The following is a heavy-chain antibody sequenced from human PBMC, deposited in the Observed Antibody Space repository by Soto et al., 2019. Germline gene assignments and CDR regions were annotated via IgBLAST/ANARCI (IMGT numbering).Heavy chain of an antibody. CDR2: ISTYNGNT. V-gene: IGHV1-18*04. CDR3: ARGLGTNGLDV. D-gene: IGHD7-27*01. CDR1: GYRFTTYG. Sequence: QVQLLQSGAEVKKPGASVKVSCKASGYRFTTYGITWVRLAPGQGLEWLGGISTYNGNTDYAQNLQDRVTMTTETSTITAYMEVTSLTSYDTAVYYCARGLGTNGLDVWGQGTTVTVSS. J-gene: IGHJ6*02.